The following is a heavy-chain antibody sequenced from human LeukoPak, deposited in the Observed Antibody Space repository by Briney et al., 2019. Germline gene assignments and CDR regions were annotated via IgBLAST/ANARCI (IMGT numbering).Heavy chain of an antibody. D-gene: IGHD2-15*01. CDR3: ARDREGSGAFDI. Sequence: PGGSLRLSCAASGFTFSSYSMNWVRQAPGKGLEWVSSISSSSSYIYYADSVKGRFTISRDNAKNSLYLQMNSLRAEDTAVYYCARDREGSGAFDIWGQGTMVTVSP. CDR1: GFTFSSYS. CDR2: ISSSSSYI. V-gene: IGHV3-21*01. J-gene: IGHJ3*02.